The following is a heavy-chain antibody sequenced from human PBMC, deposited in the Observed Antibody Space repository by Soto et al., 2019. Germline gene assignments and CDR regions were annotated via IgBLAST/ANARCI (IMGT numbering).Heavy chain of an antibody. J-gene: IGHJ6*02. CDR2: IYHSGST. D-gene: IGHD3-10*01. CDR1: GGSISSGGYS. V-gene: IGHV4-30-2*01. Sequence: SETLSLTCAVSGGSISSGGYSWSWIRQPPGKGLEWIGYIYHSGSTYYNPSLKSRVTISVDRSKNQFSLKLSSVTAADTAVYYCARGDYYYGSGSDYYYGMDVWGQGTTVTVSS. CDR3: ARGDYYYGSGSDYYYGMDV.